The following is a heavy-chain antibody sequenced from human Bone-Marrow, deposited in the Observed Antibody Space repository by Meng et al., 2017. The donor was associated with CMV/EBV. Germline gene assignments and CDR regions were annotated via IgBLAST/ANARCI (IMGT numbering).Heavy chain of an antibody. J-gene: IGHJ4*02. CDR2: IKQDGGEK. Sequence: GGSLRLSCAASGFTFSSYWMTWVRQAPGKGLEWVANIKQDGGEKYYVDSVKGRFTISRDNAENSLYLQMNSLRAEDTAVYYCARGEDVLRYFDWLLNYFDYWGQGTLVTVSS. CDR1: GFTFSSYW. V-gene: IGHV3-7*01. D-gene: IGHD3-9*01. CDR3: ARGEDVLRYFDWLLNYFDY.